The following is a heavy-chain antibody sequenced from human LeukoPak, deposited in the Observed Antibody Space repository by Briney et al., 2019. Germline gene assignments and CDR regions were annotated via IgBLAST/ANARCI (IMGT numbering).Heavy chain of an antibody. CDR3: AREGDSRWGELSP. CDR1: GFTFSTYA. J-gene: IGHJ1*01. Sequence: QPGGSLRLSCSASGFTFSTYAIHWVRQAPGKGLEWVAVIWFDGSEQYYADSVKGRFIISRENSRSTSNLQLNSTSAEDTAVYYRAREGDSRWGELSPWGQGTLVTVSS. D-gene: IGHD3-16*02. CDR2: IWFDGSEQ. V-gene: IGHV3-33*08.